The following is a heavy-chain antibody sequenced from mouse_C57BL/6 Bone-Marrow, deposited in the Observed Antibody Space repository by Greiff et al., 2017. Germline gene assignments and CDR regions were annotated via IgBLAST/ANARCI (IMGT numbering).Heavy chain of an antibody. J-gene: IGHJ3*01. Sequence: VQLMEPGPELVKPGASVKISCKASGYAFSSSWMNWVKQRPGQGLEWIGRIYPGDGDTNYNGKFKGKATLTADKSSSTAYMQLSSLPSEDSAVYYCARGGLYDGYYEIAYWGQGTLVTVSA. CDR1: GYAFSSSW. CDR2: IYPGDGDT. CDR3: ARGGLYDGYYEIAY. V-gene: IGHV1-82*01. D-gene: IGHD2-3*01.